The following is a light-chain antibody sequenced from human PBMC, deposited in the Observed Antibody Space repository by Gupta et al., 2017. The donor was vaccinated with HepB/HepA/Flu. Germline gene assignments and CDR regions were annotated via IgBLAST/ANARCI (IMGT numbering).Light chain of an antibody. J-gene: IGLJ2*01. V-gene: IGLV2-14*03. Sequence: QSALTQPAPVSGSPGQSITISCTGTDSDVGGHDYVAWYQQHPDRAPKLVIYNVNSRPSGVSSRFSGSKSGVTASLTISGLQLEDEAAYYCGSYRSGTTLVFGGGTQLTVL. CDR2: NVN. CDR3: GSYRSGTTLV. CDR1: DSDVGGHDY.